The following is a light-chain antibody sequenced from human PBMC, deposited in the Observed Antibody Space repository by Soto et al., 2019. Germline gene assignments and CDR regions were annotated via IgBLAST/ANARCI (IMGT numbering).Light chain of an antibody. CDR3: QSYDSSLSGVV. J-gene: IGLJ2*01. CDR1: SSNIGAGYD. V-gene: IGLV1-40*01. CDR2: GNS. Sequence: QSALTQPPSVSGTPGQRGTISCTGSSSNIGAGYDVHWYQQLPGTAPKLLIYGNSNRPSGVPDRFSGSKSGTSASLAITGLQAEDEADYYCQSYDSSLSGVVFGGGTQLTVL.